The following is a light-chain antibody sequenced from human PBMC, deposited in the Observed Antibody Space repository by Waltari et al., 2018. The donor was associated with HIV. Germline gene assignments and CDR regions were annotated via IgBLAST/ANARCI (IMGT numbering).Light chain of an antibody. J-gene: IGLJ1*01. V-gene: IGLV3-25*03. CDR1: ALATHS. CDR2: QDN. CDR3: QSADSTGSYPDV. Sequence: SYELTQPPSVSVSPGQTARITCSGDALATHSAYWYQQTPGQAPLLVIDQDNQRPSGIPERFSGSSSGTTVTLTISGVHTEYEADYYCQSADSTGSYPDVFGTGTKVTVL.